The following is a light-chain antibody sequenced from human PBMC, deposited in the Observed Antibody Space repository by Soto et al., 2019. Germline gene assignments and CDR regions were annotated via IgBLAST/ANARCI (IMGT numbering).Light chain of an antibody. CDR3: SSYTTTSTRV. J-gene: IGLJ2*01. CDR1: ITDVGSSNY. V-gene: IGLV2-14*01. CDR2: DVS. Sequence: QSVLTQPASVSGSPGRSITVPCTGTITDVGSSNYVSWYKQHPGKAPKLMIYDVSNRPSGVSNRFSGSKSGNPASLTSSGPQAQEEADYYCSSYTTTSTRVFGGGAQLTVL.